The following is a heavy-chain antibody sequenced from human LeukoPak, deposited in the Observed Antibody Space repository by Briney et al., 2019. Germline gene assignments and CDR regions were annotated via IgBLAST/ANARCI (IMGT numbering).Heavy chain of an antibody. D-gene: IGHD7-27*01. Sequence: GESLRVSCAASGFAFSSYNMNWVRQAPGKGLEWVSTISTTSKYLVYADSVKGRFIVSRDDAKNLLYLQMSSLSAEDTAVYYCARDSPNWGDAFDVWGPGTMVTVSA. J-gene: IGHJ3*01. CDR3: ARDSPNWGDAFDV. CDR1: GFAFSSYN. CDR2: ISTTSKYL. V-gene: IGHV3-21*01.